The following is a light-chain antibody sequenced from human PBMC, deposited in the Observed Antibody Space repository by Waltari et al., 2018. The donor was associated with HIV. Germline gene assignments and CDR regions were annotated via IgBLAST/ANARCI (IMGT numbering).Light chain of an antibody. CDR2: AAS. CDR1: QSISNY. J-gene: IGKJ4*01. CDR3: QQSYTIPVT. Sequence: DIQMTQSPSSLSASVGDRLTITCRASQSISNYLNWYQQKPGKAPKILINAASSLQSGVPPRFSGSGSGTDFPLTISSLQPEDFATYYCQQSYTIPVTFGGGTEVESK. V-gene: IGKV1-39*01.